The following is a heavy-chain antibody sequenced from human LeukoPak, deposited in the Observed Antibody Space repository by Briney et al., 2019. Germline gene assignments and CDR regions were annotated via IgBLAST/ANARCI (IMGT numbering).Heavy chain of an antibody. V-gene: IGHV4-31*03. Sequence: KPSETLSLTCTVSGASISSGGYYWSWIRQHPGKGLEWIGYISYSGSPYYNPSLKSRVTISVDTSRNQFSLKLSSVTAADTAVYYCARGPHCSSTSCYSEYFHHWGQGTLVTVSS. CDR2: ISYSGSP. CDR3: ARGPHCSSTSCYSEYFHH. CDR1: GASISSGGYY. J-gene: IGHJ1*01. D-gene: IGHD2-2*01.